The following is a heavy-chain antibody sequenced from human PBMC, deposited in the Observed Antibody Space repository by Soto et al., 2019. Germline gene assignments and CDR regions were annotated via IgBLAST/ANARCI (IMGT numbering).Heavy chain of an antibody. CDR3: AREGSYSAYNFAHGIQLWSFDF. CDR2: IYYSGST. J-gene: IGHJ4*02. CDR1: GNSISSYY. D-gene: IGHD5-12*01. Sequence: SETLSLTCTVSGNSISSYYWSWIRQPPGKGLEWIGYIYYSGSTNYNPSLKSRVTISVDTSKNHFSLNLSSVTAADMAVYYCAREGSYSAYNFAHGIQLWSFDFWGQGALVTVSS. V-gene: IGHV4-59*12.